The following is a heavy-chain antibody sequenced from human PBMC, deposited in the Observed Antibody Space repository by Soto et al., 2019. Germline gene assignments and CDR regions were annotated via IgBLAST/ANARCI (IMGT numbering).Heavy chain of an antibody. J-gene: IGHJ6*02. CDR1: GFTFSSYA. CDR2: ISYDGSNK. Sequence: GGSLRLSCAASGFTFSSYAMHWIRQAPGKGLEWVAVISYDGSNKYYADSVKGRFTISRDNSKNTLYLQMNSLRAEDTAVYYCARYRGGYDYYYGMDVWGQGTTVTVSS. D-gene: IGHD5-12*01. V-gene: IGHV3-30-3*01. CDR3: ARYRGGYDYYYGMDV.